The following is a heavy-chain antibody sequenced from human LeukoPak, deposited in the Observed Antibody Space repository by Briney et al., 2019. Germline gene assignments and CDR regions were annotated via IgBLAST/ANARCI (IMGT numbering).Heavy chain of an antibody. D-gene: IGHD3-3*01. CDR3: ARVTGDYDFWSGLYFDY. CDR1: GFTFSSYA. CDR2: ISYDGSNK. Sequence: GRSLRLSCAASGFTFSSYAMHWVRQAPGKGLEWVAVISYDGSNKYYADSVKGRFTISRDNSKNTLYLQMNSLRAEDTAVYYCARVTGDYDFWSGLYFDYWGQGTLLTVSS. V-gene: IGHV3-30-3*01. J-gene: IGHJ4*02.